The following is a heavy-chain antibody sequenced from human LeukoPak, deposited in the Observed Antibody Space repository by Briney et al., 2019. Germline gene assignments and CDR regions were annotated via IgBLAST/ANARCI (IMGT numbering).Heavy chain of an antibody. CDR2: IGTAGDT. V-gene: IGHV3-13*01. D-gene: IGHD4-17*01. J-gene: IGHJ4*02. CDR1: GFTFSSYD. CDR3: ASAYGDYVFEG. Sequence: GGSLRLSCAASGFTFSSYDMHWVRQATGKGLEWVSAIGTAGDTYYPGSVKGRFTISRDNAKNSLYLQMNSLRAEDTAVYYCASAYGDYVFEGWGQGTLVTVSS.